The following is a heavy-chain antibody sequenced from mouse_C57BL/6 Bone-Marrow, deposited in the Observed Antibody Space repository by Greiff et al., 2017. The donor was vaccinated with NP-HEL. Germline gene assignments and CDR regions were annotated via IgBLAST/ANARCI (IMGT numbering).Heavy chain of an antibody. Sequence: EVQVVESGGDLVKPGGSLKLSCAASGFTFSSYGMSWVRQTPDKRLEWVATISSGGSYTYYPDSVKGRFTISRDNAKNTLYLQMSSLKSEDTAMYYCARQGEYFDVWGTGTTVTVSS. CDR1: GFTFSSYG. V-gene: IGHV5-6*01. CDR2: ISSGGSYT. J-gene: IGHJ1*03. CDR3: ARQGEYFDV.